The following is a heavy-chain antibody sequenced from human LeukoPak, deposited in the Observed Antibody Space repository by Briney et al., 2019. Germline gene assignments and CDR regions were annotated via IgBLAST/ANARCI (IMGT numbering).Heavy chain of an antibody. D-gene: IGHD3-22*01. Sequence: GASVKVSCKVSGYTLTELSMHWVRQAPGKGLEWMGGFDPEDGETIYAQKFQGRVTMTEDTSTDTVYMELSSLRSEDTAVYYCAIMHGYYDGTGYWVQWGQGTLVTVSS. CDR1: GYTLTELS. J-gene: IGHJ1*01. V-gene: IGHV1-24*01. CDR3: AIMHGYYDGTGYWVQ. CDR2: FDPEDGET.